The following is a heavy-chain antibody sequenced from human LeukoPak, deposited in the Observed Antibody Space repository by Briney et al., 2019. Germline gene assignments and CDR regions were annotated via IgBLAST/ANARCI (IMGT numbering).Heavy chain of an antibody. CDR1: GGSISSGSYY. V-gene: IGHV4-61*02. CDR3: ARSSDYGGLFYYYYYMDV. J-gene: IGHJ6*03. D-gene: IGHD3-16*01. Sequence: SQTLSLTCTVSGGSISSGSYYWSWIRQPAGKGLEWIGRIYTSGSTNYNPSLKSRVTISVDTSKNQFSLKLSSVTAADTAVYYCARSSDYGGLFYYYYYMDVWGKGTTVTVSS. CDR2: IYTSGST.